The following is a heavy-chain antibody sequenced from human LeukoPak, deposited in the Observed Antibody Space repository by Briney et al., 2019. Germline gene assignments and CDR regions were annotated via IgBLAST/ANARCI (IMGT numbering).Heavy chain of an antibody. CDR3: AKDMGDYYGSGSYPDY. CDR2: ISYDETNK. CDR1: GFTFTNYA. Sequence: GGSLRLSCAASGFTFTNYAMHWVRQAPGKGLEWVAVISYDETNKYYEDSVKGRFTISRDNSKNSLYLQMNSLRTEDTALYYCAKDMGDYYGSGSYPDYWGQGTLVTVSS. V-gene: IGHV3-30*04. D-gene: IGHD3-10*01. J-gene: IGHJ4*02.